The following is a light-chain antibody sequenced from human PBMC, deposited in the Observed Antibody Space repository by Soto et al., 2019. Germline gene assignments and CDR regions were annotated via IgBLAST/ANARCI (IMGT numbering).Light chain of an antibody. V-gene: IGLV4-69*01. CDR3: QTWGTGIRV. Sequence: QLVLTQSPSASASLGASVKLTCTLSSGHSNYAIAWHQQQPEKGPRYLMKVNSDGSHSKGDGIPDRFSGSSSGAERYLTISSLQSEDEADYYCQTWGTGIRVFGGGTKLPVL. J-gene: IGLJ3*02. CDR1: SGHSNYA. CDR2: VNSDGSH.